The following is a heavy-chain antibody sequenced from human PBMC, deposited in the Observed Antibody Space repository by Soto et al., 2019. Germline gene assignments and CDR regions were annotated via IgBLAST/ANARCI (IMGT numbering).Heavy chain of an antibody. D-gene: IGHD3-9*01. CDR3: ARGSQDILTGYYYFDY. CDR2: ISAYNGNT. Sequence: ASVKVSCKASGGTFSSYAISWVRQAPGQGLEWMGWISAYNGNTNYAQKLQGRVTMTTDTSTSTAYMELRSLRSDDTAVYYCARGSQDILTGYYYFDYWGQGTLVTVSS. J-gene: IGHJ4*02. CDR1: GGTFSSYA. V-gene: IGHV1-18*01.